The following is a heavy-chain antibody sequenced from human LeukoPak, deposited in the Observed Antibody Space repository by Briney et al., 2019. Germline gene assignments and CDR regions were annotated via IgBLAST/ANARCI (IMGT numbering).Heavy chain of an antibody. CDR1: GFTFSSYA. D-gene: IGHD3-3*01. Sequence: PGGSLRLSCAASGFTFSSYAMSWVRQAPGKGLEWVSAISGSGGSTYYADSVKGRFTISRDNSKNTLYLQMNSLRAEDTAVYYCALPGGGAFGVVTRAYYFDYWGQGTLVTVSS. V-gene: IGHV3-23*01. J-gene: IGHJ4*02. CDR3: ALPGGGAFGVVTRAYYFDY. CDR2: ISGSGGST.